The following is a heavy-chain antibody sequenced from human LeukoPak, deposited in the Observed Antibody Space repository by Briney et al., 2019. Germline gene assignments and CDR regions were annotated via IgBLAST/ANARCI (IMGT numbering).Heavy chain of an antibody. CDR3: ARGGGLDV. CDR2: INHNGNVN. V-gene: IGHV3-7*03. CDR1: GFTLGGYG. J-gene: IGHJ6*02. Sequence: GGSLGLSGAAFGFTLGGYGMNWPGKAPGKGLEWVASINHNGNVNYYVDSVKGRFTISRDNAKNSLYLQMSNLRAEDTAVYFCARGGGLDVWGQGATVTVSS. D-gene: IGHD3-16*01.